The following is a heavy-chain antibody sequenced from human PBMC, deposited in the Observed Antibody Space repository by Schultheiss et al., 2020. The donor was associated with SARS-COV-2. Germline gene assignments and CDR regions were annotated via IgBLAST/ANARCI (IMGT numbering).Heavy chain of an antibody. V-gene: IGHV3-23*01. D-gene: IGHD5-24*01. CDR1: GGSFSGYY. CDR2: ISGSGGST. Sequence: GGSLRLSCAVYGGSFSGYYWSWIRQPPGKGLEWVSAISGSGGSTYYADSVKGRFTISRDNSKNTLYLQMNSLRAEDTAVYYCARESRDGYTFYDYYGMDVWGQGTTVTVSS. J-gene: IGHJ6*02. CDR3: ARESRDGYTFYDYYGMDV.